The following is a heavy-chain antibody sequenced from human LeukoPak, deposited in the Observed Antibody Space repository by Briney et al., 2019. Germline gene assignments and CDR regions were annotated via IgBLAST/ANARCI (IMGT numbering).Heavy chain of an antibody. CDR1: GGTFNSYA. J-gene: IGHJ5*02. CDR3: GGALCSGSYLDSGWFDP. CDR2: IIPILGIA. V-gene: IGHV1-69*04. D-gene: IGHD3-10*02. Sequence: ASVKVSCKASGGTFNSYAISWVRQAPGQGLEWIGRIIPILGIANYAQKFQGRVTITAGKFTSNALLELKSLRSGGTGVDYCGGALCSGSYLDSGWFDPWGEGTLVTVSS.